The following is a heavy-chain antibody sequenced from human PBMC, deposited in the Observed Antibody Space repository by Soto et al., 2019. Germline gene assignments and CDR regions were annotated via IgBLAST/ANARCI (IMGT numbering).Heavy chain of an antibody. Sequence: SETLSLTCTVSGGSISSYYWSWIRQPPGKGLEWIGYIYYSVSTNYNPSLKSRVTISVDTSKNQFSLKLSSVTAADTAVYYCARHSPPMYDILTGTTLDPYYGMDVWGQGTTVTVSS. D-gene: IGHD3-9*01. J-gene: IGHJ6*02. V-gene: IGHV4-59*08. CDR1: GGSISSYY. CDR2: IYYSVST. CDR3: ARHSPPMYDILTGTTLDPYYGMDV.